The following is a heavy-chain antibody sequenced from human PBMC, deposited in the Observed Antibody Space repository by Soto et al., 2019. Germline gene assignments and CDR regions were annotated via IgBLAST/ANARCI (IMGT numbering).Heavy chain of an antibody. CDR1: GFTFSSYS. Sequence: EVQLVESGGGLVQPGGSLRLSCAASGFTFSSYSMNWVRQAPGKGLEWVSYISSGSNTIYYADSVKGRFTISRDNSTNSRYLQMTSLRAEDTAVYYCARGDAFDIWGQGTMVTVSS. CDR2: ISSGSNTI. CDR3: ARGDAFDI. V-gene: IGHV3-48*01. J-gene: IGHJ3*02.